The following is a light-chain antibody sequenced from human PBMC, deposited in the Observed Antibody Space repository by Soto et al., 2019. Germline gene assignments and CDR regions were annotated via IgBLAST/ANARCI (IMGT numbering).Light chain of an antibody. CDR3: AAWDDSLNGHS. Sequence: QPDLTQPHSASGTPGQRVTISCSGSSSNIGSNSVHWFQQVPGTAPKPLIYSSNQRPSGVPERFSGSKSGTSASLAISGLQSEDEADYYCAAWDDSLNGHSFGTGNKVTVL. J-gene: IGLJ1*01. V-gene: IGLV1-44*01. CDR2: SSN. CDR1: SSNIGSNS.